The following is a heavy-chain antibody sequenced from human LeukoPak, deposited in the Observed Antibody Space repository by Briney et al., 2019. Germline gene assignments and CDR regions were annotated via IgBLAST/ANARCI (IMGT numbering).Heavy chain of an antibody. CDR1: GFTFSSYG. D-gene: IGHD6-19*01. CDR2: ISYDGSNK. Sequence: GGSLRLSCAASGFTFSSYGMHWVRQAPGKGLEWVAVISYDGSNKYYADSVKGRFTISRDNSKNTLYLQMNSLRAEDTAVYYCARVRKYSSGWYDAFDIWGQGTMVTVSS. V-gene: IGHV3-30*03. CDR3: ARVRKYSSGWYDAFDI. J-gene: IGHJ3*02.